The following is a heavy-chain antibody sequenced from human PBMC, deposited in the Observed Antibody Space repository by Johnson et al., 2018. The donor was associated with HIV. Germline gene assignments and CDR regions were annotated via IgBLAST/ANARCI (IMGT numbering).Heavy chain of an antibody. V-gene: IGHV3-NL1*01. CDR2: IYSGGRT. D-gene: IGHD3-16*01. CDR3: ARDKVGVSAFDI. CDR1: GFTFSSYG. Sequence: QVQLVESGGGVVQPGGSQRLSCAASGFTFSSYGMHWVRQAPGKGLEWVSVIYSGGRTYYADSVKGRFTISRDNSKNTLYLQMNSLRAEDTAVYYCARDKVGVSAFDIWGQGTMVTVSS. J-gene: IGHJ3*02.